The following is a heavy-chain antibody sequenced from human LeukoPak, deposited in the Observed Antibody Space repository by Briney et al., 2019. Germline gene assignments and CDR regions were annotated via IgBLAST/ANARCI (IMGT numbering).Heavy chain of an antibody. V-gene: IGHV3-11*04. CDR1: GFTFSDYY. J-gene: IGHJ6*02. Sequence: GGSLRLSCAASGFTFSDYYMSWIRQAPGKGLEWVSYISSSGSTIYYADSVKGRFTISRDIAKNSLYLQMNSLRAEDTAVYYCARAVVVVAATNYYGMDVWGQGTTVTVSS. CDR2: ISSSGSTI. CDR3: ARAVVVVAATNYYGMDV. D-gene: IGHD2-15*01.